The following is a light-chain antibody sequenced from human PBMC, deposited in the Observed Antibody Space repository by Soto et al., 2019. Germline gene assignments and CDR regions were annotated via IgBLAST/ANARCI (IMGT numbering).Light chain of an antibody. CDR2: DAS. J-gene: IGKJ3*01. V-gene: IGKV3-11*01. Sequence: EIVLTQSPATLSLSPGERATLSCRPSQSVSSYLAWYQQRPGQAPRLLIYDASNRATAIPARFSVSGSVTDFSLTIRSLEAEDCAVYYCQQRSDGFTFCPGTKVDI. CDR3: QQRSDGFT. CDR1: QSVSSY.